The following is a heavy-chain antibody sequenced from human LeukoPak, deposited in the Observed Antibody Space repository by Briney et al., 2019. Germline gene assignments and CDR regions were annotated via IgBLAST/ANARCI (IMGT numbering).Heavy chain of an antibody. Sequence: GGSLRLSCAASGFTFSTYWMSWVRQVPGRGPEWVANVNRDGSETYYLDSVKGRFTISKDNAKNSLYLQMNSLRAEDTALYHCARNNGMDVWGQGTTVIVSS. CDR2: VNRDGSET. CDR3: ARNNGMDV. J-gene: IGHJ6*02. V-gene: IGHV3-7*03. CDR1: GFTFSTYW.